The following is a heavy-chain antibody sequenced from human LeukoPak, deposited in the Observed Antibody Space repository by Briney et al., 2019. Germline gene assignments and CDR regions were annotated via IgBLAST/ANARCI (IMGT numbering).Heavy chain of an antibody. CDR3: AIIVVVPAANSWFDP. D-gene: IGHD2-2*01. J-gene: IGHJ5*02. CDR2: IIPIFGTA. Sequence: GASVKVSCKASGGTFSSYAISWVRQAPGQGLEWMGGIIPIFGTANYAQKFQGRVTITADESTSTAYMELSSLRSEDTAVYYCAIIVVVPAANSWFDPWGQGTLVTVSS. CDR1: GGTFSSYA. V-gene: IGHV1-69*13.